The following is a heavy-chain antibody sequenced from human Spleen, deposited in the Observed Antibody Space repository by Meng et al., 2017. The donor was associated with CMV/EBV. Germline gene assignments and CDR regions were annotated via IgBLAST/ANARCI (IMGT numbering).Heavy chain of an antibody. CDR3: ARNGQKTGTPSNY. V-gene: IGHV3-30*02. CDR2: IRYDGSNK. Sequence: GESLKISCAASGFTFSSYGMHWVRQAPGKGLEWVAFIRYDGSNKYYADSVKGRFTISRDNSKNTLYLQINRLRAEDTAVYYCARNGQKTGTPSNYWGQGTLVTVSS. D-gene: IGHD1-1*01. CDR1: GFTFSSYG. J-gene: IGHJ4*02.